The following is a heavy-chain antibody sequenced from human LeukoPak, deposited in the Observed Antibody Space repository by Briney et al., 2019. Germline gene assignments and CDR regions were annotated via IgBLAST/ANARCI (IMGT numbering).Heavy chain of an antibody. Sequence: GGSLRLSCAASGFTSSSYAMSWVRQAPGKGLEWVSVISGSGGSTYYADSVKGRFTISRDNSKNTLYLQMNSLRAEDTAVYYCAKDDSLHYFDYWGQGTLVTVSS. CDR2: ISGSGGST. V-gene: IGHV3-23*01. CDR3: AKDDSLHYFDY. D-gene: IGHD2-21*01. CDR1: GFTSSSYA. J-gene: IGHJ4*02.